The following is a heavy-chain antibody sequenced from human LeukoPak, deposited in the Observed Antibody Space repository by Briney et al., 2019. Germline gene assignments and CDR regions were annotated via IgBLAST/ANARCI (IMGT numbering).Heavy chain of an antibody. D-gene: IGHD3-10*01. J-gene: IGHJ4*02. CDR3: VRQSLGEFKY. CDR1: GYSFYTYW. Sequence: GESPKISCKGSGYSFYTYWIAWVRQMPGKGLEWMGIIYLDDSDTRYSPSFQGQVTISADKSIDTAYLQWRSLKASDTGMYYCVRQSLGEFKYWGQGTLVTVSS. V-gene: IGHV5-51*01. CDR2: IYLDDSDT.